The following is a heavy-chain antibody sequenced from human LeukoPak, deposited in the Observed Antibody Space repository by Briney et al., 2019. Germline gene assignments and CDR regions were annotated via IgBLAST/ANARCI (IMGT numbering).Heavy chain of an antibody. D-gene: IGHD6-13*01. CDR3: TGHHQAYSRTY. J-gene: IGHJ4*02. Sequence: PGGSLRLSCAASGFTFSSYWMRWVRQAPGKGLVWVSRISTDASSTTYADSVKGRFTISRDNAKDTLYLQMNSLRAEDTAVYYCTGHHQAYSRTYWGQGTLVTVSS. CDR2: ISTDASST. CDR1: GFTFSSYW. V-gene: IGHV3-74*01.